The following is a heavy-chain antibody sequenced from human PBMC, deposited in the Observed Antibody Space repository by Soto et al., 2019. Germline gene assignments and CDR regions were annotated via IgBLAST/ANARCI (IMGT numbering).Heavy chain of an antibody. V-gene: IGHV1-69*01. J-gene: IGHJ5*02. D-gene: IGHD3-22*01. Sequence: QVQLVQSGAEVRKPGSSVKVSCKASGGTFSSYAISWVRQAPGQGLEWMGGIIPIFGTANYAQKFQGRVTFTADESTSTAYKELSSLRSEDTAVYYCTSGGKDLYYYVSSVWFVPWVQGTLVTVSS. CDR1: GGTFSSYA. CDR2: IIPIFGTA. CDR3: TSGGKDLYYYVSSVWFVP.